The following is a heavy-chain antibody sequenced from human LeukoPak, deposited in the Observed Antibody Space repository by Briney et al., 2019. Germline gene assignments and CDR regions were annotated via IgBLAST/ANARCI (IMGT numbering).Heavy chain of an antibody. D-gene: IGHD2-15*01. CDR2: SRNKVKSYTT. V-gene: IGHV3-72*01. J-gene: IGHJ5*01. CDR1: GFTFSDYY. Sequence: GGSLRLSCAASGFTFSDYYMDWVRQAPGKGLEWVGRSRNKVKSYTTDYAASVKGRFTISRDDSQNSLYLQMNSLKTEDTAVYYCASIIPGGSDTDSWGQGTLVTISS. CDR3: ASIIPGGSDTDS.